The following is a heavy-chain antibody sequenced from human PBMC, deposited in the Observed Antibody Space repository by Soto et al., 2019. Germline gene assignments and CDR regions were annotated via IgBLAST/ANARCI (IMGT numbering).Heavy chain of an antibody. V-gene: IGHV4-59*08. D-gene: IGHD3-10*01. J-gene: IGHJ5*02. Sequence: SETLSLTCTVSGGSISSYYWSWIRQPPGKGLEWIGYIYYSGSTNYNPSLKSRVTISVDTSKNQFSLKLSSVTAAATAVYYCARHLYGSGERFDPWGQGTLVTVSS. CDR2: IYYSGST. CDR1: GGSISSYY. CDR3: ARHLYGSGERFDP.